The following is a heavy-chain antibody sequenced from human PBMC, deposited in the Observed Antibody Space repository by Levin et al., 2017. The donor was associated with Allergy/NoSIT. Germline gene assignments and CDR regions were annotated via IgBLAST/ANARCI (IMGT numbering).Heavy chain of an antibody. J-gene: IGHJ5*02. CDR2: INPNSGGT. CDR1: GYTFTGYY. D-gene: IGHD2-21*01. CDR3: ARAPLGIANWFDP. Sequence: ASVKVSCKASGYTFTGYYMHWVRQAPGQGLEGMGWINPNSGGTNYAQKFQGRVTMTRDTSISTAYMELSRLRSDDTAVYYCARAPLGIANWFDPWGQGTLVTVSS. V-gene: IGHV1-2*02.